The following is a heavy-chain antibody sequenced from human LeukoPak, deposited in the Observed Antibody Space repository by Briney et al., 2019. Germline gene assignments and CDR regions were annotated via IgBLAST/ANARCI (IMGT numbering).Heavy chain of an antibody. CDR3: ARDGLPYYFDY. V-gene: IGHV3-48*03. CDR2: ISSSGSTI. CDR1: GFTFSSYE. Sequence: GGSLRLSCAASGFTFSSYEMNWVRQAPGKGLEWVSYISSSGSTIYYADSVKGRFTISRDNAENSLYLQMNSLRAEDTAVYYCARDGLPYYFDYWGQGTLVTVSS. D-gene: IGHD5-12*01. J-gene: IGHJ4*02.